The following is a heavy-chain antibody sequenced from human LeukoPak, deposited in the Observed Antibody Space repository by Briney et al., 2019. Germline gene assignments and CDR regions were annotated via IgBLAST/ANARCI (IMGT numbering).Heavy chain of an antibody. Sequence: SEPVSLTCTVSGGSISNYYWSWIRQPPGKGLEWIAYINYSGNTNYNPSTKSRDTISVDTSKNQFSLKLSSVTAADTAVYYCARLNVLSSSPLHHFDHWGQGTVDPVSS. CDR3: ARLNVLSSSPLHHFDH. V-gene: IGHV4-59*08. CDR2: INYSGNT. D-gene: IGHD6-13*01. J-gene: IGHJ4*02. CDR1: GGSISNYY.